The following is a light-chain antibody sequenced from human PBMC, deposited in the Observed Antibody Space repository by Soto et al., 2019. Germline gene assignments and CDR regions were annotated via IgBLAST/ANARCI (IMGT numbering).Light chain of an antibody. CDR3: QQYDTAPLT. J-gene: IGKJ4*01. V-gene: IGKV3-20*01. Sequence: EVVLTQSPGTLSLSPGERATLSCRASQSVSSNYLAWYQQKPGRAPRLLIFGAFFRATGIPDRFSGSASGTDFTLTISRLEPEDFAVYYCQQYDTAPLTFGGGTRVEI. CDR2: GAF. CDR1: QSVSSNY.